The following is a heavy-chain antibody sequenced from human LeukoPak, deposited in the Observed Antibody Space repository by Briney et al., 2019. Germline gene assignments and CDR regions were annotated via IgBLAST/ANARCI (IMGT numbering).Heavy chain of an antibody. J-gene: IGHJ4*02. V-gene: IGHV3-48*01. CDR2: IGYSSSPI. D-gene: IGHD3-22*01. Sequence: GGSLRLSCAASGFIFSSYSMSWVRQAPGKGLEWLSYIGYSSSPIYYADAVKGRFTISRDNAKSSVYLQMNSLRAEDTAVYYCARRSGYPYFDYWGQGALVTVSS. CDR1: GFIFSSYS. CDR3: ARRSGYPYFDY.